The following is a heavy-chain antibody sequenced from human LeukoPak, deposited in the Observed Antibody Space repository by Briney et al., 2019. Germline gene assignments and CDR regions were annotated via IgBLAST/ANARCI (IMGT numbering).Heavy chain of an antibody. CDR3: ARDWSSGTYYFDY. CDR1: GFTFDNYD. J-gene: IGHJ4*02. CDR2: ISTSGSDT. V-gene: IGHV3-23*01. Sequence: GGSLRLSCEASGFTFDNYDMHWVRKAPGKGLEWVSSISTSGSDTNYAASVKGRFTTSRDNPRTTLYLQMSSLRAEDTATYYCARDWSSGTYYFDYWGQGALVIVSS. D-gene: IGHD1-26*01.